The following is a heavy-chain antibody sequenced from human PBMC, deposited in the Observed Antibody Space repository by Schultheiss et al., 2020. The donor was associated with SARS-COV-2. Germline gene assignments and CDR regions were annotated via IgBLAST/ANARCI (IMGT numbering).Heavy chain of an antibody. CDR3: ANDGSYYDFWSGHRLDH. Sequence: SETLSLTCAVYGGSFSGYYWSWIRQPPGKGLEWIGYIYYSGSTYYNPSLKSRVTISVDRSKNQFSLKLSSVTAADTAVYYCANDGSYYDFWSGHRLDHWGQGTLVTVSS. V-gene: IGHV4-34*01. CDR2: IYYSGST. CDR1: GGSFSGYY. D-gene: IGHD3-3*01. J-gene: IGHJ4*02.